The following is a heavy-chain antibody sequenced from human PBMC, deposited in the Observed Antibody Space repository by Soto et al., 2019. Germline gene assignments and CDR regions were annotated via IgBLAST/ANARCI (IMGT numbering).Heavy chain of an antibody. V-gene: IGHV3-23*01. D-gene: IGHD3-3*01. J-gene: IGHJ5*02. CDR1: GFTFSSYA. CDR2: ISGSGGST. Sequence: GSLRLSCAASGFTFSSYAMSWVRQAPGKGLEWVSAISGSGGSTYYADSGKGRFTIPMDNSKNTLYLQMNSLRAEHTAVYYCAKLDGVDFWSGSFPAWFDPWGQGTLVTVSS. CDR3: AKLDGVDFWSGSFPAWFDP.